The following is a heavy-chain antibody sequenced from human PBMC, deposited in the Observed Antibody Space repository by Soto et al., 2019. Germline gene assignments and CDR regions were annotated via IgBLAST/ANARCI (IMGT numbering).Heavy chain of an antibody. CDR2: MYQSERT. V-gene: IGHV4-30-2*01. CDR1: GASISSGGYS. CDR3: ARARYCSGGSCYSDY. Sequence: QLQLQESGSGLVKPSQTLSLTCAVSGASISSGGYSWSWIRQPPGKGLEWIGYMYQSERTYYNSSLKSRVTISVDRSKNQFSLKLSSVTAADTAMYYCARARYCSGGSCYSDYWGQGILVTVSS. J-gene: IGHJ4*02. D-gene: IGHD2-15*01.